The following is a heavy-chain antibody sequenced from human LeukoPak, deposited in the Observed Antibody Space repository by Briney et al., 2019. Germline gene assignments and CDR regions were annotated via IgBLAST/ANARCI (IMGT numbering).Heavy chain of an antibody. J-gene: IGHJ4*02. D-gene: IGHD2-15*01. Sequence: GRPLRLSCAASGFTFDDYAMHWVRQAPGKGLEWVSGISWNSGSIGYADSVKGRFTISRDNSKNTLYLQMNSLRAEDTAVYHCAKDKVVGIQPLVLDYWGQGTLVTVSS. CDR2: ISWNSGSI. CDR1: GFTFDDYA. V-gene: IGHV3-9*01. CDR3: AKDKVVGIQPLVLDY.